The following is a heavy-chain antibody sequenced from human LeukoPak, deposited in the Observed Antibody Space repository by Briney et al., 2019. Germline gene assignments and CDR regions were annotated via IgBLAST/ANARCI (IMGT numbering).Heavy chain of an antibody. CDR1: GFTVSSNY. CDR2: IYSGGST. Sequence: PGGSLRLSCAASGFTVSSNYMSWVRQAPGKGLEWVSVIYSGGSTYYADSVKGRFIISRDNSKNTLYLQMNSLRAEDTAVYYCAREVRWGIAASGTYYFDYWGQGTLVTVSS. CDR3: AREVRWGIAASGTYYFDY. V-gene: IGHV3-53*01. J-gene: IGHJ4*02. D-gene: IGHD6-13*01.